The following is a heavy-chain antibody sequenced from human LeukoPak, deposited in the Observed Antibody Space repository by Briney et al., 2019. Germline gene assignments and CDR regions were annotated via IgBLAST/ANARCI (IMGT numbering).Heavy chain of an antibody. D-gene: IGHD6-13*01. CDR3: ARLGIITAAGSNDY. V-gene: IGHV3-7*03. J-gene: IGHJ4*02. CDR1: GFTFSSSW. Sequence: GGSLRLSCAASGFTFSSSWMSWVRQAPEKGLEWVANIKPDGSGEHSVDSVKGRFTVSRDNAKNSLYLQMNSLRAEDTAVYYCARLGIITAAGSNDYWGQGTLVTVSS. CDR2: IKPDGSGE.